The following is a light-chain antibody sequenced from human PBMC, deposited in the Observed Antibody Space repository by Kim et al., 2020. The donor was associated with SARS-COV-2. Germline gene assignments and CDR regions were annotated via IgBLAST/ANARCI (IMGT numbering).Light chain of an antibody. Sequence: EIVMTQSPATLSVSPGERATLSCRASQSVSSNLAWYQQKPGQAPRLLIYGASTRATGIQARFSGSGSGTEFTLTISSLQSEDFAVYYCQQYNNWPLLFGGGTKVDIK. CDR3: QQYNNWPLL. V-gene: IGKV3-15*01. CDR1: QSVSSN. J-gene: IGKJ4*01. CDR2: GAS.